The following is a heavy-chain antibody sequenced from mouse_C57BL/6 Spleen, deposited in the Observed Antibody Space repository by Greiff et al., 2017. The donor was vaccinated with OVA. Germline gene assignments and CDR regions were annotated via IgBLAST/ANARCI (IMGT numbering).Heavy chain of an antibody. V-gene: IGHV3-6*01. CDR1: GYSITSGYY. Sequence: EVKLLESGPGLVKPSQSLSLTCSVTGYSITSGYYWNWIRQFPGNKLEWMGYISYDGSKNYNPSLKNRISITRDTSKNQFFLKLNSVTTEDTATYYCARFDYGLDYWGQGTTLTVSS. CDR2: ISYDGSK. J-gene: IGHJ2*01. CDR3: ARFDYGLDY. D-gene: IGHD2-4*01.